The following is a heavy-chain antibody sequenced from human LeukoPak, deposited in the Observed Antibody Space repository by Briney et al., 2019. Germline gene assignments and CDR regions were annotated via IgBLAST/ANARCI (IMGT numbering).Heavy chain of an antibody. J-gene: IGHJ4*02. Sequence: PSQTLSLTCAVSGGSISSGGYSWSWIRQPPGKGLEWIGYIYHSGSTYYNPSLKSRVTISVDRSKNQFSLKLGSVTAADTAVYYCARDSSGYRRLDYWGQGTLVTVSS. V-gene: IGHV4-30-2*01. CDR2: IYHSGST. CDR3: ARDSSGYRRLDY. D-gene: IGHD3-22*01. CDR1: GGSISSGGYS.